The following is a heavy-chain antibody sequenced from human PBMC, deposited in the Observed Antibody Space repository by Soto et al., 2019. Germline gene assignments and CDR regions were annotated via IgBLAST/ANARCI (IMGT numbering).Heavy chain of an antibody. D-gene: IGHD2-2*01. J-gene: IGHJ5*02. Sequence: GGSLRLSCAASGFTFSSYSMNWVRQAPGKGLEWVSYISSSSSTIYYADSVKGRFTISRDNAKNSLYLQMNRLRDEDTAVDYCARDPAPMTPVPNWFDHWGQGTLVTVSS. CDR2: ISSSSSTI. CDR1: GFTFSSYS. CDR3: ARDPAPMTPVPNWFDH. V-gene: IGHV3-48*02.